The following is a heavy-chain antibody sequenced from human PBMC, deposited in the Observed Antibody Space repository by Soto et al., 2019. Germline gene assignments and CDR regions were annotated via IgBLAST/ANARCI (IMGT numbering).Heavy chain of an antibody. J-gene: IGHJ3*02. D-gene: IGHD6-6*01. CDR2: IFYYTGNT. CDR1: GVSISSGGYY. V-gene: IGHV4-31*03. Sequence: SETLSLTCTVSGVSISSGGYYWSWIRQHPGKGLEWIGNIFYYTGNTYYNPSLKSRVTISIDTSKTQFSLNLGSVTAADAAMDFCAGASRSSDALVIWGQGTMVSVSS. CDR3: AGASRSSDALVI.